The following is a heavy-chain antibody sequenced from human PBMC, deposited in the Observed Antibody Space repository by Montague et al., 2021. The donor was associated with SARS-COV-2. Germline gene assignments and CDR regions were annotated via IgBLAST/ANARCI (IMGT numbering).Heavy chain of an antibody. CDR3: VRGFGSTGLVTHAFDI. V-gene: IGHV3-48*01. J-gene: IGHJ3*02. D-gene: IGHD3-10*01. Sequence: SLRLSCAASGFVFRTQSMNWVRQAPGKGLEWVAYIRSSGSIVYYADSVKGRFSISRDSGKDFLYLQMDSLRTEDTAVYYCVRGFGSTGLVTHAFDIWGQGTMVTVSS. CDR1: GFVFRTQS. CDR2: IRSSGSIV.